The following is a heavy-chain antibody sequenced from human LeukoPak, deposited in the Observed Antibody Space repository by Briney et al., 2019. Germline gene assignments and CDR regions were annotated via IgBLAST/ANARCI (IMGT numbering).Heavy chain of an antibody. J-gene: IGHJ6*02. V-gene: IGHV3-33*01. Sequence: GRSLRLSCAASGFTFSSYGMHWVRQAPGKGLEWVAVIWYDGSNKYYADSVKGRFTISRDNSKNTLYLQMNSLRAEDTAVYYCARDRTPAAMVVGVNYYGMDVWGQGTTVTVSS. CDR1: GFTFSSYG. CDR3: ARDRTPAAMVVGVNYYGMDV. CDR2: IWYDGSNK. D-gene: IGHD2-2*01.